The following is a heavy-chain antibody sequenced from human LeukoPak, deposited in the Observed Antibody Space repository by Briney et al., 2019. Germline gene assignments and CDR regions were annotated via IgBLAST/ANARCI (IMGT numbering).Heavy chain of an antibody. J-gene: IGHJ4*02. Sequence: SETLSLTCAVYLGSHCGYYWRWIPQPPGKGVGWSGEINHSGSTNYNPSLKSRVTISVDTSKNQFSLKLSSVTAADTAVYYCASVPRGGKSTRDYWGQGTLVTVSS. V-gene: IGHV4-34*01. CDR3: ASVPRGGKSTRDY. D-gene: IGHD4-23*01. CDR1: LGSHCGYY. CDR2: INHSGST.